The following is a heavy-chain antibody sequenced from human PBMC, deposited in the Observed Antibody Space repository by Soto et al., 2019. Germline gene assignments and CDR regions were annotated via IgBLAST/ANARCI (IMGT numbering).Heavy chain of an antibody. CDR1: GFTFSSYA. J-gene: IGHJ6*03. CDR2: ISGSGGST. CDR3: AKDLNDSSSWYYYYYMDV. V-gene: IGHV3-23*01. D-gene: IGHD6-13*01. Sequence: GGSLRLSCAASGFTFSSYAMSWVRQAPGKGLEWVSAISGSGGSTYYADSVKGRFTISRDNSKNMLYLQMNSLRAEDTAVYYCAKDLNDSSSWYYYYYMDVWGKGTTVTVSS.